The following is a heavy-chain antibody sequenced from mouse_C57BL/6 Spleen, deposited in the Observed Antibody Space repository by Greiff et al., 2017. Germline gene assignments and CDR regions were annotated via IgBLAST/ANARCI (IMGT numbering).Heavy chain of an antibody. D-gene: IGHD2-12*01. Sequence: QVQLQQPGAELVMPGASVKLSCKASGYTFTSYWMHWVKQRPGQGLEWIGEIDPSDSYTNYNQKFKGKSTLTVDKSSSTAYMQLSSLTSEDSAVYYCARSGYSHYFDYWGQGTTRTVSS. J-gene: IGHJ2*01. CDR2: IDPSDSYT. CDR3: ARSGYSHYFDY. V-gene: IGHV1-69*01. CDR1: GYTFTSYW.